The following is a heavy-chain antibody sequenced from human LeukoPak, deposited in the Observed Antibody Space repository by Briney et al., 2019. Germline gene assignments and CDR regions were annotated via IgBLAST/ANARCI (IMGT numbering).Heavy chain of an antibody. J-gene: IGHJ4*02. D-gene: IGHD6-13*01. CDR3: ARLYSSSVNF. Sequence: GGSLRLSCAPSGFTFDDYSMHWVRQAPGKGLEWVSLISWDGGSTYYADSMKGRFTISRDNAKNSLYLQMNSPRADDTAVYYCARLYSSSVNFWGQGTMVTVSS. V-gene: IGHV3-43*01. CDR1: GFTFDDYS. CDR2: ISWDGGST.